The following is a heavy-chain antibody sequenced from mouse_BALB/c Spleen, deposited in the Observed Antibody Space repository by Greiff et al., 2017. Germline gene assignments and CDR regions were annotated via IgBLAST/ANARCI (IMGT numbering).Heavy chain of an antibody. J-gene: IGHJ4*01. CDR2: ISSGSSTI. CDR3: ARLGGYYYGSSYYYAMDY. V-gene: IGHV5-17*02. CDR1: GFTFSSFG. Sequence: EVMLVESGGGLVQPGGSRKLSCAASGFTFSSFGMHWVRQAPEKGLEWVAYISSGSSTIYYADTVKGRFTISRDNPKNTLFLQMTSLRSEDTAMYYCARLGGYYYGSSYYYAMDYWGQGTSVTVSS. D-gene: IGHD1-1*01.